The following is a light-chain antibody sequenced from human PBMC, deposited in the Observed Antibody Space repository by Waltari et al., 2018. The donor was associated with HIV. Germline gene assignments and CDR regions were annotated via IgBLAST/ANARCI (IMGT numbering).Light chain of an antibody. CDR1: SSNIGRHS. J-gene: IGLJ1*01. V-gene: IGLV1-47*01. Sequence: QSVLTQPPPASGTPGRRVTIPCSGSSSNIGRHSVYWYQQLPGTAPKLRIDTNKRRPSGVPDRFSGSKSGTSASLAISGLRSEDEADYYCAAWNDNLSGYVFGTGTKVTV. CDR2: TNK. CDR3: AAWNDNLSGYV.